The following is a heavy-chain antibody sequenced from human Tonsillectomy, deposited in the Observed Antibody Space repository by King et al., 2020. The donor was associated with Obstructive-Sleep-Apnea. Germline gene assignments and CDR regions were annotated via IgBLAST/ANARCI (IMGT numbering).Heavy chain of an antibody. V-gene: IGHV3-66*01. D-gene: IGHD3-10*02. CDR2: IYSGGST. CDR1: GFTVSSKY. CDR3: AILLCWDDAFDI. J-gene: IGHJ3*02. Sequence: VQLVESGGGLVQPGGSLRLSCAASGFTVSSKYMSWVRQAPGKGLEWVSVIYSGGSTYFADSVQGRFTVSRDISKNTLYLQMDSLRAEDTAVYYCAILLCWDDAFDIWGQGTMVTVSS.